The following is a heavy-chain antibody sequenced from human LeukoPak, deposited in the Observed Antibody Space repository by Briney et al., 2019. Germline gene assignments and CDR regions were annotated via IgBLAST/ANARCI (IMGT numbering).Heavy chain of an antibody. Sequence: ASVKVSSKASGYTLTVYNMQWVRQAPGQGLEWMGWINPNSGGPNYAQKFQGRVTLTRDTSISTAYMELSRLRSDDTAVYYCARDYPIVGAFDYWGQGTLVTVSS. J-gene: IGHJ4*02. CDR2: INPNSGGP. CDR3: ARDYPIVGAFDY. V-gene: IGHV1-2*02. CDR1: GYTLTVYN. D-gene: IGHD1-26*01.